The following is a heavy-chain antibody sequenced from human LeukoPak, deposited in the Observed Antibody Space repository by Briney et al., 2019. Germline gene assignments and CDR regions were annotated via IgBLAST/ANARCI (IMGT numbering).Heavy chain of an antibody. CDR3: AGAYYYGSGSYYTLGGFDY. CDR2: TIPIFGTA. D-gene: IGHD3-10*01. V-gene: IGHV1-69*06. CDR1: GGTFSSYA. J-gene: IGHJ4*02. Sequence: GSSVKVSCKASGGTFSSYAISWVRQAPGQGLEWMGGTIPIFGTANYAQKFQGRVTITADKSTSTAYMELSSLRSEDTAVYYCAGAYYYGSGSYYTLGGFDYWGQGTLVTVSS.